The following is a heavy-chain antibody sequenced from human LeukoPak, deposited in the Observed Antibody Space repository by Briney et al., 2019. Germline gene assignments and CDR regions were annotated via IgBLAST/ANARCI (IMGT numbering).Heavy chain of an antibody. V-gene: IGHV3-21*01. J-gene: IGHJ3*02. D-gene: IGHD4-17*01. Sequence: GGSLRLSCAASGFTFSSYSMNWVRQAPGKGLEWVASISSSSSYIYYADSVKGRFTISRDNAKNTVYFQLNSLRAEDTAVYYCARRSTVTRDLDIWGQGTMVTVSS. CDR2: ISSSSSYI. CDR3: ARRSTVTRDLDI. CDR1: GFTFSSYS.